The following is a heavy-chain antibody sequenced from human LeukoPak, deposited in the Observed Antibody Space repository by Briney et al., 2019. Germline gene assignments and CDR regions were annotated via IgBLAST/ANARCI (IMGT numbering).Heavy chain of an antibody. J-gene: IGHJ5*02. V-gene: IGHV3-23*01. CDR1: GFTFSTYA. CDR2: ISGSGGST. CDR3: AKFQIPCFDP. Sequence: GGSLRLSCAASGFTFSTYAMTWVRQAPGKGLEWVSAISGSGGSTYYADSVKGRFTISRDNSKNTLYLQMNGLRAEDTAVYYCAKFQIPCFDPWGQGTLVTVSS.